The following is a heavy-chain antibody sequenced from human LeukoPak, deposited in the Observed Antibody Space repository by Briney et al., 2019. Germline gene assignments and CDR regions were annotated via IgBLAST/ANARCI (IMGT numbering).Heavy chain of an antibody. D-gene: IGHD5-12*01. J-gene: IGHJ4*02. CDR2: ISSSSSSTI. CDR1: GFTFSSYS. V-gene: IGHV3-48*04. Sequence: GGSLRLSCAASGFTFSSYSMNWVRQAPGKGLEWVSYISSSSSSTIYYADSVKGRFTISRDNAKNSLYLQMNSLRAEDTAVYYCARDLHGGYGTDYWGQGTLVAVSS. CDR3: ARDLHGGYGTDY.